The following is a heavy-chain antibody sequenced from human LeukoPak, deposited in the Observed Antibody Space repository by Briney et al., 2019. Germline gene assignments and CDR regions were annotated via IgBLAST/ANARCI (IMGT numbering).Heavy chain of an antibody. D-gene: IGHD5-18*01. J-gene: IGHJ4*02. Sequence: ASVKVSCKASGYTFTSYGISWVRQAPGQGLEWMGWINPNSGGTNYAQKFQGRVTMTRDTSISTAYMELSRLRSDDTAVYYCASGRGYSYVDYWGQGTLVTVSS. CDR2: INPNSGGT. CDR3: ASGRGYSYVDY. CDR1: GYTFTSYG. V-gene: IGHV1-2*02.